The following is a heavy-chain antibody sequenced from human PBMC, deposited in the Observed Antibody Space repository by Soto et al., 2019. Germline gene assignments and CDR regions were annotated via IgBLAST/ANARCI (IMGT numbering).Heavy chain of an antibody. J-gene: IGHJ6*02. CDR1: GYSFTSYW. CDR2: IYPGDSDT. Sequence: GESLKISCQGSGYSFTSYWIAWVRQMPGKGLEWMGIIYPGDSDTRYSPSFQGQVTISVDKSISTAYLQWSSLKASDTAMYYCARSISNYYYYSGLDVWGQGTTVTVSS. CDR3: ARSISNYYYYSGLDV. V-gene: IGHV5-51*01. D-gene: IGHD4-4*01.